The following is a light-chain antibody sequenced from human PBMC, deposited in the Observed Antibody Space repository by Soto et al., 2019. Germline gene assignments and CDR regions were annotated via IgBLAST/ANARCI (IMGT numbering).Light chain of an antibody. CDR2: GAS. Sequence: EIVLTQSPGTLSLSPGERATLSCRASQSVSSSYLAWYQQKPGQAPRLLIYGASSRATGIPDRFSGSGSGTDFTLTISRLEPEDFAVYYCQQYGSSLNPWTFGQGTKVEIK. CDR1: QSVSSSY. J-gene: IGKJ1*01. CDR3: QQYGSSLNPWT. V-gene: IGKV3-20*01.